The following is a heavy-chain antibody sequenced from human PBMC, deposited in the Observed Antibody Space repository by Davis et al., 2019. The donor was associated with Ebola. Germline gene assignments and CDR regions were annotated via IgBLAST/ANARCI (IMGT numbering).Heavy chain of an antibody. V-gene: IGHV3-73*01. CDR3: ARGGYDFWSGYYYGYGMDV. CDR2: IRSKANSYAT. CDR1: GFTFSGSA. D-gene: IGHD3-3*01. Sequence: PGGSLRLSCAASGFTFSGSAMHWVRQASGKGLEWVGRIRSKANSYATAYAASVKGRFTISRDDSKNTAYLQMNSLKTEDTAVYYCARGGYDFWSGYYYGYGMDVWGQGTTVTVSS. J-gene: IGHJ6*02.